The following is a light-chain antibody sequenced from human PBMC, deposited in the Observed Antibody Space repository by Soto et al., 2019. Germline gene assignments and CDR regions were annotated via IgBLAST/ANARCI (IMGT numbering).Light chain of an antibody. CDR1: SSNIGADYD. V-gene: IGLV1-40*01. J-gene: IGLJ2*01. CDR2: GNT. Sequence: QSVLTQPPSVSGAPGQRVTISCTGSSSNIGADYDVHWYQQLPGTAPKLLIYGNTNRPSGVPDRFSGAKSATSASLAITWLQDEEDADYYWQSYDRGLGGWIFGGGTKLTVL. CDR3: QSYDRGLGGWI.